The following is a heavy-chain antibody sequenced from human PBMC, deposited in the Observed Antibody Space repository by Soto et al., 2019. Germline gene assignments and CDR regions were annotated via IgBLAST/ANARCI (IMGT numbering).Heavy chain of an antibody. J-gene: IGHJ4*02. D-gene: IGHD3-16*01. V-gene: IGHV4-30-2*01. Sequence: QLMLQESGSGLVRPSQTLSLTCTVSGDSITSGMYSWSWIRQAPGKGLEWIGNIHVTGYTSFSPSLRRQVTMSVATSSNQFALNLNSVTAADTAVYFCARGGALRPNGHVPLDFWCQGTLVTVSS. CDR1: GDSITSGMYS. CDR2: IHVTGYT. CDR3: ARGGALRPNGHVPLDF.